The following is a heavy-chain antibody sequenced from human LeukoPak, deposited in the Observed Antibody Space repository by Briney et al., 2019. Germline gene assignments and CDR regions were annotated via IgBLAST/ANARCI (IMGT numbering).Heavy chain of an antibody. CDR3: ARGIVPAAFDY. CDR1: GSTFSTYD. V-gene: IGHV3-21*01. Sequence: GGSLRLSCAASGSTFSTYDMNWVRQAPGKGLEWVSSISSSGHHIAYADSVKGRFTISRDNAKNALYLQVNSLRAEDTAVYYCARGIVPAAFDYWGQGTLVTVSS. J-gene: IGHJ4*02. CDR2: ISSSGHHI. D-gene: IGHD2-2*01.